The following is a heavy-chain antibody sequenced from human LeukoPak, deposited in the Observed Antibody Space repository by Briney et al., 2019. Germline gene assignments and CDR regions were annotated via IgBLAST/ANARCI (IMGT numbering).Heavy chain of an antibody. CDR1: GFTFSDDY. CDR2: ISSSGSTI. V-gene: IGHV3-11*01. CDR3: GRDPSDIVGVGGDY. Sequence: GGSLRLSCAASGFTFSDDYMNWIRQAPGKGLEWVSYISSSGSTIFYADSVKGRFTISRDNAQNLLYLQMKSLRAEATAVYYVGRDPSDIVGVGGDYWGQGTLVTVSS. J-gene: IGHJ4*02. D-gene: IGHD2-15*01.